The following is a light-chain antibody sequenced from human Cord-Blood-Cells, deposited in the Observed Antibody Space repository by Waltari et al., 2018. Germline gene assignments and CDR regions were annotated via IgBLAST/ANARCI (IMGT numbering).Light chain of an antibody. CDR2: AAS. V-gene: IGKV1-39*01. J-gene: IGKJ4*01. CDR1: QSISSY. CDR3: QQSYSTPLT. Sequence: DIQMTQSPSSLSASVGDRVTIHCRVSQSISSYLNWYQQKPGKAPNLLIYAASSLQSGVPSRFSGSGSGTDFTLTISSLQPEDFATYYCQQSYSTPLTFGGGTKVEIK.